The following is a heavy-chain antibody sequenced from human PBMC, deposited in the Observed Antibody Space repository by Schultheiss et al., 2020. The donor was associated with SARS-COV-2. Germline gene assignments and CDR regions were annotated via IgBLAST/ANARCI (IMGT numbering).Heavy chain of an antibody. J-gene: IGHJ4*02. CDR3: ARDRQRYCSGGSCYSVGY. CDR2: ISSSSSTI. V-gene: IGHV3-48*04. CDR1: GFTFDDYA. Sequence: GGSLRLSCAASGFTFDDYAMHWVRQAPGKGLEWVSYISSSSSTIYYADSVKGRFTISRDNAKNSLYLQMNSLRAEDTALYYCARDRQRYCSGGSCYSVGYWGQGTLVTVSS. D-gene: IGHD2-15*01.